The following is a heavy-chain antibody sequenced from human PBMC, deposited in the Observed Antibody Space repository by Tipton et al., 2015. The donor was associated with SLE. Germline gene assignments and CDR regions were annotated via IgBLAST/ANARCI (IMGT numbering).Heavy chain of an antibody. J-gene: IGHJ3*02. D-gene: IGHD3-10*01. V-gene: IGHV4-59*01. CDR1: GGSISSYY. CDR2: IYYSGST. Sequence: TLSLTCTVSGGSISSYYWSWIRQPTGKGLEWIGYIYYSGSTNYNPSLKSRVTISVDTSKNQFSLKLSSVTAADTAVYYCARDGKYYYGSGSSGAFDIWGQGTMVTVSS. CDR3: ARDGKYYYGSGSSGAFDI.